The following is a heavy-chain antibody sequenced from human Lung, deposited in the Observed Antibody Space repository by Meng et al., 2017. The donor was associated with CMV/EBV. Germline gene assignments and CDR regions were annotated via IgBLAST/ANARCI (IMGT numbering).Heavy chain of an antibody. J-gene: IGHJ4*02. CDR2: ISSRGVAI. D-gene: IGHD6-13*01. Sequence: GESLKISCAASGFTFSRYEMNWVRQAPGKGLEWVSYISSRGVAIFYADSVKGRFTISRDDAGSLLYLQINSLRAEDTAVYYCARIPAGGRASFFDYWGQGTLVTVSS. CDR1: GFTFSRYE. CDR3: ARIPAGGRASFFDY. V-gene: IGHV3-48*03.